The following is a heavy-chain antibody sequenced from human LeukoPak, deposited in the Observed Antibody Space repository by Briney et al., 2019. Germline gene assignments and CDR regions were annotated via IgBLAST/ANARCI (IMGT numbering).Heavy chain of an antibody. CDR2: IYYSRST. J-gene: IGHJ4*02. CDR3: ASDRVLRGTYYFDY. CDR1: GGSISSSRNH. D-gene: IGHD1-1*01. V-gene: IGHV4-39*07. Sequence: SETLSLTCTASGGSISSSRNHWGWLRQPPGKGLECIVSIYYSRSTYYNPSLKSRVTISVATSKNQFSLKLSSVTAADTAVYYCASDRVLRGTYYFDYWGQGTLVTVSS.